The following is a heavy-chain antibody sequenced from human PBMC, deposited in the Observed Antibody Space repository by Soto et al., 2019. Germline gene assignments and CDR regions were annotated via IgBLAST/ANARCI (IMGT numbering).Heavy chain of an antibody. CDR3: AGDVVVADYYCYGMDV. J-gene: IGHJ6*02. Sequence: SVKVSCKASGGTFSSYAISWVRQAPGQGREWMGGIIPIFGTANYAQKFQGRVTKTADESTSTAYREQSGLRSEDTAVYYCAGDVVVADYYCYGMDVWGQGTTVTVSS. V-gene: IGHV1-69*13. CDR1: GGTFSSYA. CDR2: IIPIFGTA. D-gene: IGHD2-15*01.